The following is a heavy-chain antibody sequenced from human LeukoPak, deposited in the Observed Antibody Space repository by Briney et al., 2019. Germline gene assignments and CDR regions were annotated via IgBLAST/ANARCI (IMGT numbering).Heavy chain of an antibody. Sequence: GGSLRLSCAASGFAFSAYGMHWVRQAPGKGQEWVAVISSYDGRNKYYADSVKGRFTISRDNSKNMLYMQMNSLRAEDTAVYYCAKDLPGYYGSGSYYRVLDYWGQGTLVTVSS. CDR1: GFAFSAYG. D-gene: IGHD3-10*01. CDR2: ISSYDGRNK. V-gene: IGHV3-30*18. CDR3: AKDLPGYYGSGSYYRVLDY. J-gene: IGHJ4*02.